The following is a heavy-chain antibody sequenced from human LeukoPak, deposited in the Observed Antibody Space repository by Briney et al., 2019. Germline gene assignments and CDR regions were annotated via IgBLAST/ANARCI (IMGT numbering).Heavy chain of an antibody. Sequence: SETLSLTCTVSGGSISSYYWSWIRQPAGKGLEWIGRIYTSGSTNYNPSRKSRVTMSVDTSKNQFSLKLSSVTAADTAVYYCARVGPVDYYGTGSYYLGYMDVWGKGTTVTVSS. V-gene: IGHV4-4*07. CDR3: ARVGPVDYYGTGSYYLGYMDV. CDR2: IYTSGST. D-gene: IGHD3-10*01. J-gene: IGHJ6*03. CDR1: GGSISSYY.